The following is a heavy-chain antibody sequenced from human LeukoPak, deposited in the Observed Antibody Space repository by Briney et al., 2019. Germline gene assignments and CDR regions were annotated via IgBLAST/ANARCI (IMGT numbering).Heavy chain of an antibody. CDR2: INTDGSST. CDR3: AREYYDSWNDYRRLDY. D-gene: IGHD3-3*01. J-gene: IGHJ4*02. Sequence: GGSLRLSCAASGFTFRRYWMHWVRQAPGKGLVWVSRINTDGSSTTYADAVRGRVTTSRDNAKNTLYLQMRNLRAEDTAVYFCAREYYDSWNDYRRLDYWGQGILVTVSS. V-gene: IGHV3-74*01. CDR1: GFTFRRYW.